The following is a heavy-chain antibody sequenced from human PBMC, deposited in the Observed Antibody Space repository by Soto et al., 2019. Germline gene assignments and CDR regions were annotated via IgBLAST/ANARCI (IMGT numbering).Heavy chain of an antibody. CDR3: ARYRRGTGWYYLDY. CDR1: GASISGNY. J-gene: IGHJ4*02. V-gene: IGHV4-59*01. D-gene: IGHD6-19*01. CDR2: IYDSGST. Sequence: PSETLSLTCTVSGASISGNYWSWIRQPPGKGLEWIGYIYDSGSTNYSPSLQSRVTMSVDRSKNQFSLALTSVTAADTAAYFCARYRRGTGWYYLDYWGQGILVTVSS.